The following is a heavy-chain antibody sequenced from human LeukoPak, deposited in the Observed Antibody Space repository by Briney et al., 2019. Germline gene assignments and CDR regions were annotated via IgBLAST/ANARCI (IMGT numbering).Heavy chain of an antibody. CDR3: ARTHLESGYCSSTSCPPDY. D-gene: IGHD2-2*01. CDR2: ISSSSSYI. V-gene: IGHV3-21*01. J-gene: IGHJ4*02. Sequence: GGSLRLSCAASGFTFSCYSMNWVRQAPGKGLEWVPSISSSSSYIYYADSVKGRFTISRDNAKNSLYLLINSLRAEDTAVYYCARTHLESGYCSSTSCPPDYWGQGTLVTVSS. CDR1: GFTFSCYS.